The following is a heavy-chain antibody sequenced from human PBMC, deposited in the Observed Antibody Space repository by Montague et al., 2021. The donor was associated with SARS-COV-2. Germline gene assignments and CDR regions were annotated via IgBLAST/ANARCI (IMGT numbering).Heavy chain of an antibody. D-gene: IGHD6-13*01. CDR3: ARVGRQQLVRLSGMDV. Sequence: SETLSLTCTVSGGSISSSIYYWGWIRQPPGKGLEWIGSIYYSGSTYYNPSLKSRVTISVVTSKNQFSLKLSSVTAADTAVYYCARVGRQQLVRLSGMDVWGQGTTVTVSS. CDR1: GGSISSSIYY. CDR2: IYYSGST. J-gene: IGHJ6*02. V-gene: IGHV4-39*07.